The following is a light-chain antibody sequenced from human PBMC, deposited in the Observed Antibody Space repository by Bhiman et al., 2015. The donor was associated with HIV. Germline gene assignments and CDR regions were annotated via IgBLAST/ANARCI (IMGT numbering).Light chain of an antibody. J-gene: IGLJ3*02. CDR1: ALPKKY. Sequence: YELTQPPSVSVSLGQMARITCSGEALPKKYAYWYQQKPGQFPVLVIYKDYERPSGIPERFSGSSSRTIVTLTISGVQAEDEADYYCLSADSSATYWVFGGGTKLTV. CDR3: LSADSSATYWV. CDR2: KDY. V-gene: IGLV3-16*01.